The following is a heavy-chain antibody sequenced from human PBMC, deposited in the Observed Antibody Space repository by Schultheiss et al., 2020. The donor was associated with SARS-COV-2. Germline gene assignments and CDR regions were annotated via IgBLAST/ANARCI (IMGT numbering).Heavy chain of an antibody. CDR2: IYYSGST. Sequence: SETLSLTCAVSGGSISSYYWSWIRQPPGKGLEWIGYIYYSGSTYYNPSLKSLVTISVDTSKNQFSLKLSSVTAADTAVYYCARATYDYGDYGPLGYWGQGTLVTVSS. CDR1: GGSISSYY. J-gene: IGHJ4*02. V-gene: IGHV4-59*12. D-gene: IGHD4-17*01. CDR3: ARATYDYGDYGPLGY.